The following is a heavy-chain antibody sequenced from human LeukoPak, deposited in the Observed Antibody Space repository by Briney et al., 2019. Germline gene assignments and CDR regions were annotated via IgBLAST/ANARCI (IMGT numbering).Heavy chain of an antibody. CDR3: AREEDYGGNPLLGFDI. D-gene: IGHD4-23*01. CDR2: IYYSGST. CDR1: GGSISSGDYY. V-gene: IGHV4-30-4*08. J-gene: IGHJ3*02. Sequence: EASETLSLTCTVSGGSISSGDYYWSWIRQPPGKGLEWIGYIYYSGSTYYNPSLKSRVTISVDTSKNQFSLKLSSVTAADTAVYYCAREEDYGGNPLLGFDIWGQGTMVTVSS.